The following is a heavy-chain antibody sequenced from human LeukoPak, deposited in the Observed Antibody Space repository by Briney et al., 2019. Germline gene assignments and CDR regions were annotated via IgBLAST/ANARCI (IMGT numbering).Heavy chain of an antibody. V-gene: IGHV1-46*01. D-gene: IGHD6-19*01. CDR3: ARDAIAVAGSGDFDY. CDR2: INPSGGST. Sequence: GASVKVSCKASEYTFTSYYMHWVRQAPGQGLEWMGIINPSGGSTSYAQKFQGRVTMTRDTSTSTVYMELSSLRSEDTAVYYCARDAIAVAGSGDFDYWGQGTLVTVSS. CDR1: EYTFTSYY. J-gene: IGHJ4*02.